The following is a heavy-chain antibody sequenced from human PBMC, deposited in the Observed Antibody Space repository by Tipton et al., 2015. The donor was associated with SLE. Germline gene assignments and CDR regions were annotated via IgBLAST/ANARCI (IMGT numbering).Heavy chain of an antibody. D-gene: IGHD4-17*01. Sequence: TLSLTCPVSAASISASYWSWIRQPPGKGLEWIAHIYQNGGTNYNPSLKSRVTISIDTSKKQFSLKVRSVTAADTAVYYCARMQMVAHYGDGWGLGILVSVSS. CDR3: ARMQMVAHYGDG. CDR2: IYQNGGT. J-gene: IGHJ1*01. CDR1: AASISASY. V-gene: IGHV4-59*01.